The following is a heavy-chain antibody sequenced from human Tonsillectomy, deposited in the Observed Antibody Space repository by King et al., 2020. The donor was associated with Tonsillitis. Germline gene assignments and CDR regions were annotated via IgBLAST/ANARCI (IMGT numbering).Heavy chain of an antibody. CDR3: AKDSGSRQLWPLRAAIMDV. Sequence: EVQLVDSGGGLVQPGGSLRLSCAASGFTFSSYAMSCVRQAPGKVLEWFSVISGSFGITYYADSVKGLFTISRDNSKNTLYLQMNSLGVEDTSVYYCAKDSGSRQLWPLRAAIMDVWGQGTTVTVSS. J-gene: IGHJ6*02. CDR2: ISGSFGIT. CDR1: GFTFSSYA. D-gene: IGHD5-24*01. V-gene: IGHV3-23*04.